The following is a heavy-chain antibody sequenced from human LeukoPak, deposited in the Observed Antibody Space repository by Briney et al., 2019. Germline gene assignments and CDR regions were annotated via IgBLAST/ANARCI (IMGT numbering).Heavy chain of an antibody. J-gene: IGHJ4*02. CDR3: ARESGRYCSGAGCYAFDY. CDR1: GFTFSRYA. V-gene: IGHV3-30-3*01. CDR2: ISYDGSNK. D-gene: IGHD2-15*01. Sequence: RPGGSLRLSCAASGFTFSRYAMHWVRQAPGKGLEWVAVISYDGSNKNYADSVKGRFTISRDNSKNTLYLEMNGLRPEDTAVYYCARESGRYCSGAGCYAFDYWGQGTLVTVSS.